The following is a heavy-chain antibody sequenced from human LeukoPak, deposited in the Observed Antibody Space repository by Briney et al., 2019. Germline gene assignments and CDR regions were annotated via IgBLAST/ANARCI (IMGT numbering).Heavy chain of an antibody. CDR2: IFYSGNT. J-gene: IGHJ5*02. V-gene: IGHV4-39*01. CDR1: GFTFNNYA. CDR3: ARHRDRYSDSSGYSYWSFDH. Sequence: PGGSLRLSCAASGFTFNNYAMSWVRQPPGKGLEWIASIFYSGNTYYNPSLESRVTISVDTSKNQFSLKLSSVTAADTAVYYCARHRDRYSDSSGYSYWSFDHWGQGTLVTVSS. D-gene: IGHD3-22*01.